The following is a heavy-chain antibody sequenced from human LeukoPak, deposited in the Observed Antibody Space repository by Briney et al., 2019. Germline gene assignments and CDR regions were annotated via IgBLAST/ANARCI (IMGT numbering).Heavy chain of an antibody. Sequence: GASVKVSCKASGYTFTGYYMHRVRQAPGQGLEWMGWINPNSGGANYAQNFQGRVTMTTDTSISTAYMELSRLRSDDTAVYYCARAHYYDSSGYYYDPYHFDYWGQGTLVTVSS. CDR1: GYTFTGYY. CDR2: INPNSGGA. J-gene: IGHJ4*02. D-gene: IGHD3-22*01. CDR3: ARAHYYDSSGYYYDPYHFDY. V-gene: IGHV1-2*02.